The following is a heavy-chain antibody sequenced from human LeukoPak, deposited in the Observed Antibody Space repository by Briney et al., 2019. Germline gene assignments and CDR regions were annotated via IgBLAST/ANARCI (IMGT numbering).Heavy chain of an antibody. V-gene: IGHV7-4-1*02. J-gene: IGHJ4*02. CDR2: INTNTGNP. CDR3: ARGPVIVVVPAAMYL. CDR1: GNTFTRYA. D-gene: IGHD2-2*01. Sequence: ASVKVSCRTSGNTFTRYAMNWVRQAPGQGLKWMGWINTNTGNPTYAQDFTGRFVFSLDTSVSTAYLQISSLKAEDTAVYYCARGPVIVVVPAAMYLWGQGTLVTVSS.